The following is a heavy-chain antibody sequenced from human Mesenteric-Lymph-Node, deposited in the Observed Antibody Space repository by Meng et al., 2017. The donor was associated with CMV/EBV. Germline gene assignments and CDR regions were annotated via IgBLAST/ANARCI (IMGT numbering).Heavy chain of an antibody. CDR2: IYSGGST. J-gene: IGHJ6*02. V-gene: IGHV3-53*05. CDR3: AKDCSGGTCWDYYYSGMDV. CDR1: GFTVSSNY. D-gene: IGHD2-15*01. Sequence: GGSLRLSCAASGFTVSSNYMSWVRQAPGKGLEWVSVIYSGGSTYYADSVKGRFSISRDNSKNTLYVQMNSLRPEDTAVYYCAKDCSGGTCWDYYYSGMDVWGQGTTVTVSS.